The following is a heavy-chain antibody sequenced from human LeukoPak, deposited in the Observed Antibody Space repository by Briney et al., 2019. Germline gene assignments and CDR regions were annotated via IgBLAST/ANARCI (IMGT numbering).Heavy chain of an antibody. V-gene: IGHV3-30*02. D-gene: IGHD1-1*01. CDR3: AKGEINSLLYNWNDPYYFDY. Sequence: GGSLRLSCAASGFTFSSYGMHWVRQAPGKGLEWVAFIRYDGSNKYCADSVKGRFTISRDNSKNTLYLRMNSLRAEDTAVYYCAKGEINSLLYNWNDPYYFDYWGQGTLVTVSS. CDR2: IRYDGSNK. J-gene: IGHJ4*02. CDR1: GFTFSSYG.